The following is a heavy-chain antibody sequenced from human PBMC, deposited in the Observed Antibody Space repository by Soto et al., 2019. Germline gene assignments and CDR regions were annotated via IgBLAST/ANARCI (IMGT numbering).Heavy chain of an antibody. Sequence: PSETLSLTCTVSGGSISSGTYYWGWIRQPPGKGLEWIGSLYYTGRTYYSPSLKSRVTISVDTSKNHFSLNLTSVTAADTAVYYCARRLARGVIGWFDPWGQGTLVTVPQ. CDR1: GGSISSGTYY. J-gene: IGHJ5*02. CDR2: LYYTGRT. D-gene: IGHD3-10*01. CDR3: ARRLARGVIGWFDP. V-gene: IGHV4-39*02.